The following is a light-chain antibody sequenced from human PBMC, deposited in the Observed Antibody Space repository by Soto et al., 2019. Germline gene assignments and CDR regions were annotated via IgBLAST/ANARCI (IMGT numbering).Light chain of an antibody. J-gene: IGKJ3*01. V-gene: IGKV3-11*01. CDR1: QSVSSY. CDR3: QQRSNWVT. Sequence: ENVLTQAPAPPSLSPGERATLPRRASQSVSSYLAWYQQKPGQAPRLLIYDASNRATGIPARFSGSGSGTDFTLTISSLEPEDFAVYYCQQRSNWVTFGPGTKVDIK. CDR2: DAS.